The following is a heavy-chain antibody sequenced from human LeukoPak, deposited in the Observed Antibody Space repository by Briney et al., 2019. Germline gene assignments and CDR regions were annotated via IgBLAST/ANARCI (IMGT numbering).Heavy chain of an antibody. CDR3: ARDQEAFAY. CDR2: IYPRDGST. Sequence: EASVKVSCTASGYSFTSNYIHWVRQAPGQGLEWMGMIYPRDGSTSYAQKFQGRVTVTRDTSTSTVHMELSGLRSEDTAVYYCARDQEAFAYWGQGTLVTVSS. CDR1: GYSFTSNY. J-gene: IGHJ4*02. V-gene: IGHV1-46*01.